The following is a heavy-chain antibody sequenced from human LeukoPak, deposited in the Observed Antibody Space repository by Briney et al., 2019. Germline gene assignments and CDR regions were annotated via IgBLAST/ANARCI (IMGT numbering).Heavy chain of an antibody. Sequence: GGSLRLSCSASGFTFSNAWMSWVGQAPGKGLEWVGRIKSKTDGGTTDYAAPVKGRFTISRDDSKNTLYLQMNSLRAEDTAVYYCARGATGDYFDYWGQGTLVTVSS. V-gene: IGHV3-15*01. CDR1: GFTFSNAW. D-gene: IGHD5-12*01. J-gene: IGHJ4*02. CDR2: IKSKTDGGTT. CDR3: ARGATGDYFDY.